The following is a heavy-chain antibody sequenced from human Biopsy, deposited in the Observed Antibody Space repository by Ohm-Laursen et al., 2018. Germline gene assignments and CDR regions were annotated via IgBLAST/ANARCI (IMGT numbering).Heavy chain of an antibody. CDR1: GFTFSSFW. J-gene: IGHJ4*02. CDR3: ARAYSRGDY. D-gene: IGHD2-15*01. CDR2: IKQDGSEK. V-gene: IGHV3-7*01. Sequence: GSLRPSCAASGFTFSSFWMSWVRQAPGKGLEWVANIKQDGSEKNYVDSVKGRFTISRDNAKNSLLLQMNRLRVEDTAVYYCARAYSRGDYWGQGTLVTVSS.